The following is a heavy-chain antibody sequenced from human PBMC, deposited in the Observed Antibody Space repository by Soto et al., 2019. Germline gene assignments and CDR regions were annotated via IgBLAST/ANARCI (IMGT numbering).Heavy chain of an antibody. J-gene: IGHJ4*02. D-gene: IGHD1-1*01. V-gene: IGHV4-38-2*02. Sequence: SETLSLTCNVSGFAISRGYYWSCVRQPPGKGLEWIGSIYPSVSSYHNPSLESRLTLSIDTSKNQFTLKLASVTAADTALYYCAREKVGTTFFDNWGQGTQVTVPQ. CDR3: AREKVGTTFFDN. CDR2: IYPSVSS. CDR1: GFAISRGYY.